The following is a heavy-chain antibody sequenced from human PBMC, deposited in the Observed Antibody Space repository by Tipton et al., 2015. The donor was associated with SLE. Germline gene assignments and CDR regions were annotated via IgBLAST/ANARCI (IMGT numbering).Heavy chain of an antibody. CDR3: ARDPDSSGFDY. Sequence: TLSLTCTVSGGSISSGSYYWSWIRQPAGKGLEWIGHIYTRGSTNYNPPLKSRVTISVDTSKNQFSLKLSSVTAADTAVYYCARDPDSSGFDYWGQGTLVTVSS. D-gene: IGHD3-22*01. V-gene: IGHV4-61*09. J-gene: IGHJ4*02. CDR2: IYTRGST. CDR1: GGSISSGSYY.